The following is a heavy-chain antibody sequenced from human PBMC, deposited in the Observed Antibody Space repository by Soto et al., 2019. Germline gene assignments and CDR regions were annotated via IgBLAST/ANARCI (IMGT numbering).Heavy chain of an antibody. Sequence: EVQLVESGGGLVQPGGSLRLTCAASGFTFSDHYMDWVRQAPGKGLEWVGRTRKKANSYTTEYAASVKGGFTISRDESKNSLYLQMNSLKTEDTAVYYCARVSSVTTFYFDVWGRGTLVTVSS. D-gene: IGHD4-17*01. J-gene: IGHJ2*01. CDR2: TRKKANSYTT. CDR3: ARVSSVTTFYFDV. CDR1: GFTFSDHY. V-gene: IGHV3-72*01.